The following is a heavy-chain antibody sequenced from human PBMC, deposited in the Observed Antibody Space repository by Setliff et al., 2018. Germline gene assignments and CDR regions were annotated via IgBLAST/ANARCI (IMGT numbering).Heavy chain of an antibody. J-gene: IGHJ6*03. D-gene: IGHD3-16*02. V-gene: IGHV1-8*02. Sequence: ASVKVSCKASGYTFTGYYMHWVRQAPGQGLEWIGWMNPNNGNTGCVQKFQGRVTMTRNTSINTAYMELSSLRRDDTAVYYCATVVRGGTAGTSYRYYYMDVWGKGTTVTVSS. CDR1: GYTFTGYY. CDR2: MNPNNGNT. CDR3: ATVVRGGTAGTSYRYYYMDV.